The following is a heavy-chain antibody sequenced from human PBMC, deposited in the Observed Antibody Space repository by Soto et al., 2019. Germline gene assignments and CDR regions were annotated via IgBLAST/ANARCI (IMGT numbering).Heavy chain of an antibody. CDR2: ISYDPSNK. CDR3: AKPSMVWGVVQFYFDY. Sequence: QVQLVESGGGVVQPGRSLRLSCAASGFTFSSYAMHWVRQAPGKGLEWVAVISYDPSNKYYADSVKGRFTISRDNSKNTLYLQMNSLRAEDTAVYYCAKPSMVWGVVQFYFDYWSQGTLVTVSS. J-gene: IGHJ4*02. CDR1: GFTFSSYA. V-gene: IGHV3-30-3*02. D-gene: IGHD3-10*01.